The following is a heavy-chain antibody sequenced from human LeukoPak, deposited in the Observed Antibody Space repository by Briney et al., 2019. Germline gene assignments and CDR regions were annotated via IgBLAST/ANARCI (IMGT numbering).Heavy chain of an antibody. CDR3: ARGPGRDGYKSGYYYYGMDV. V-gene: IGHV4-59*01. J-gene: IGHJ6*02. CDR2: IYYSGST. CDR1: GGSISSYY. Sequence: SETLSLTCTVSGGSISSYYWSWIRQPPGKGLEWIGYIYYSGSTNYNPSLKSRVTISVDTSKNQFSLKLSSVTAADTAVYYCARGPGRDGYKSGYYYYGMDVWGQGSTVTVSS. D-gene: IGHD5-24*01.